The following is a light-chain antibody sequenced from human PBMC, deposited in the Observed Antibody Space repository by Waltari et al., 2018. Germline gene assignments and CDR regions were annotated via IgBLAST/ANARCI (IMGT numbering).Light chain of an antibody. V-gene: IGLV2-8*01. CDR1: SSDVGGYDY. Sequence: QSALTQPPSASGSPGQSVTISCTGTSSDVGGYDYVSWYQQHPGKAPQPLICGIMKRPSGVPKRFAGSRSGNTASLTVSVLRPEDEADYYCSSYAGSNRVIFGGGTKLTVL. CDR2: GIM. CDR3: SSYAGSNRVI. J-gene: IGLJ2*01.